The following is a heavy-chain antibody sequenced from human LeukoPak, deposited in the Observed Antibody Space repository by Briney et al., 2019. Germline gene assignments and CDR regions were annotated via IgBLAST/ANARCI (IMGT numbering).Heavy chain of an antibody. Sequence: SGTLSLTCAVSGGSISSSNWWSWVRQPPGKGLEWIGEIYHSGSTNYNPSLKSRVTISVDKSKNQFSLKLSFVTAADTAVYYCARAPDYGDYPLDYWGQGTLVTVSS. CDR1: GGSISSSNW. CDR2: IYHSGST. CDR3: ARAPDYGDYPLDY. D-gene: IGHD4-17*01. J-gene: IGHJ4*02. V-gene: IGHV4-4*02.